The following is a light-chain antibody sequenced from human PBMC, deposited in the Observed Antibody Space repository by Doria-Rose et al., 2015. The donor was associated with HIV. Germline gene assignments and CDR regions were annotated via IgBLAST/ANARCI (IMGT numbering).Light chain of an antibody. J-gene: IGKJ1*01. CDR2: GAS. Sequence: DIQLTQSPSFLSASVGVRVTITCRASQGISRYLAWYRQKPGKAPTLLIFGASTLQSGVPSRFSGSVSGTEFTLTISSLQPEDFATYYCQQFDSFPRTFGQGTKVELK. CDR1: QGISRY. V-gene: IGKV1-9*01. CDR3: QQFDSFPRT.